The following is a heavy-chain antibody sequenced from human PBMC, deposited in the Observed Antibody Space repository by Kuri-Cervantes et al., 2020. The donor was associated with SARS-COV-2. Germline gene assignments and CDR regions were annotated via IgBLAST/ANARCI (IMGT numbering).Heavy chain of an antibody. CDR2: INPNSVDT. CDR1: GYTFTGYY. J-gene: IGHJ4*02. V-gene: IGHV1-2*04. D-gene: IGHD1-14*01. Sequence: ASVKVSCKASGYTFTGYYMHWVRQAPGQGLEWMGLINPNSVDTNYAQNFQGWVTMTRDTSISTAYMELSRLRSDDTSVYYCATSGTSTDHSFDYWGQGTQVTVSS. CDR3: ATSGTSTDHSFDY.